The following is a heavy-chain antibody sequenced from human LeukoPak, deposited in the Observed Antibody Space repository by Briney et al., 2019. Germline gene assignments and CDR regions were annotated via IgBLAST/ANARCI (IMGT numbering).Heavy chain of an antibody. CDR1: GFTFSSYA. D-gene: IGHD2-15*01. CDR2: ISYDGSNK. J-gene: IGHJ1*01. CDR3: ARDGARYCSGGSCYRYFQH. Sequence: GGSLRLPCAASGFTFSSYAMHWVRQAPGKGLEWVAVISYDGSNKYYADSVKGRFTISRDNSKNTLYLQMNSLRAEDTAVYYCARDGARYCSGGSCYRYFQHWGQGTLVTVSS. V-gene: IGHV3-30-3*01.